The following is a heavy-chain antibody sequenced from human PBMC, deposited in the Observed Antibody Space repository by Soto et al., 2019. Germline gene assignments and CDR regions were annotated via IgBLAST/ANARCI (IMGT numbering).Heavy chain of an antibody. Sequence: EALSLTCNVSGGSISRGGQYWSWVRQRAVTGLEWIGSMSYSGSTYYNPSLKSRVTISTDTPKNQLSLRLTSVTAADTAVYYCSRRAPEGFDPWGQATLVTTSS. V-gene: IGHV4-39*01. CDR2: MSYSGST. CDR1: GGSISRGGQY. J-gene: IGHJ5*02. CDR3: SRRAPEGFDP.